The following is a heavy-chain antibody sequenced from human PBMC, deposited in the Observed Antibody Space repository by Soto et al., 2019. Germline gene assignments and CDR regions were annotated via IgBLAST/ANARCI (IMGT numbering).Heavy chain of an antibody. D-gene: IGHD3-22*01. CDR2: IYYSGST. CDR3: AREGWITYYYDSSGYGLDP. J-gene: IGHJ5*02. CDR1: GGSISSYY. Sequence: SETLSLTCTVSGGSISSYYWSWIRQPPGKGLEWIGYIYYSGSTNYNPSLKSRVTISVDTSKNQFSLKLSSVTAADTAVYYCAREGWITYYYDSSGYGLDPWGQGTLVTVSS. V-gene: IGHV4-59*12.